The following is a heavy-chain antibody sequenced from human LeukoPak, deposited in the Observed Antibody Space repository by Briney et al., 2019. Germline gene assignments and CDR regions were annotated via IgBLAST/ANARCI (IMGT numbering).Heavy chain of an antibody. CDR2: INPDSGGT. J-gene: IGHJ4*02. D-gene: IGHD3-22*01. V-gene: IGHV1-2*02. CDR1: GYTFTGYY. CDR3: ARLAYYYDTTVFYRGNY. Sequence: ASVKVSCKASGYTFTGYYIHWVRQAPGRGLEWMGWINPDSGGTSYAQTFQDRVTMTRDTSISTAYMELSRLRSDDTAMYYCARLAYYYDTTVFYRGNYWGQGTLVTVSS.